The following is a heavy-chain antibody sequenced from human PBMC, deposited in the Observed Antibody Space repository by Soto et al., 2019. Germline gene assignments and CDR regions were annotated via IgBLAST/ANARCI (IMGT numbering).Heavy chain of an antibody. Sequence: QVQLQESGPGLVKPSETLSLTCTVSGGSISSYYWNWIRQPPGKGLEGIGYIHYTGNTDFNASLKCRVTISLDTSKNHFSLKLASVTAADTAMYFCARGKSGSYHSPFDSWGQGTLVTVSS. CDR2: IHYTGNT. CDR1: GGSISSYY. D-gene: IGHD1-26*01. V-gene: IGHV4-59*01. CDR3: ARGKSGSYHSPFDS. J-gene: IGHJ4*02.